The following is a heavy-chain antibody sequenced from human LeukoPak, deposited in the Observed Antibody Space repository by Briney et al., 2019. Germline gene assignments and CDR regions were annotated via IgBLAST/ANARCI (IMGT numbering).Heavy chain of an antibody. Sequence: PGGSLRLSCAASGFTFSSYAMSWVRQAPGKGLEWVSAISGSGGSTYYADSVKGRFTISRDNSKNTLYLQMDSLRAEDTAVYYCAKDADIYYYDSSGYPYYFDYWGQGTLVTVSS. CDR3: AKDADIYYYDSSGYPYYFDY. D-gene: IGHD3-22*01. CDR1: GFTFSSYA. CDR2: ISGSGGST. V-gene: IGHV3-23*01. J-gene: IGHJ4*02.